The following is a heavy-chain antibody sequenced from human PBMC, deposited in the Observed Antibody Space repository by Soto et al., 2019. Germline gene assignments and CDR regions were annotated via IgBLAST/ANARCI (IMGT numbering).Heavy chain of an antibody. CDR3: ARAQYSVAGDY. CDR1: GFTFSSYA. V-gene: IGHV3-30-3*01. Sequence: GGSLRLSCVASGFTFSSYAMHWVRQAPGKGLEWVAVISYDGSNKYYADSVKGRFTISRDNSKNTLYLQMNSLRAEDTAVYYCARAQYSVAGDYWGQGTLVTVSS. J-gene: IGHJ4*02. CDR2: ISYDGSNK. D-gene: IGHD6-19*01.